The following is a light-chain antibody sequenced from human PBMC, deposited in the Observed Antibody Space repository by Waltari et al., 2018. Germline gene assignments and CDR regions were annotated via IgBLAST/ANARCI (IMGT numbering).Light chain of an antibody. V-gene: IGKV3-15*01. CDR1: QSVTNN. Sequence: EIVMTQSPATLSLSPGERATLSCRASQSVTNNFAWYQQKPGQAPRLLVYRASTRATSIPARINGSGSGTECTLTISSLQSEDFAFYYCQQYNNWPLTVGGGTKVEIK. J-gene: IGKJ4*01. CDR2: RAS. CDR3: QQYNNWPLT.